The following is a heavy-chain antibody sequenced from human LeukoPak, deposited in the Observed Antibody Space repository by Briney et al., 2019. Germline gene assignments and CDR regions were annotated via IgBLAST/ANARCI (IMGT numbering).Heavy chain of an antibody. CDR1: GFTLSSYW. CDR3: ARGITMIVVASDAFDI. V-gene: IGHV3-7*04. J-gene: IGHJ3*02. CDR2: IKQDGSEI. D-gene: IGHD3-22*01. Sequence: GGSLRLSCAASGFTLSSYWMSWVRQAPGKGLEWVANIKQDGSEINYVDSVKGRFTISRDNAKNSLYLQMNSLRAEDTAVYYCARGITMIVVASDAFDIWGQGTMVTVSS.